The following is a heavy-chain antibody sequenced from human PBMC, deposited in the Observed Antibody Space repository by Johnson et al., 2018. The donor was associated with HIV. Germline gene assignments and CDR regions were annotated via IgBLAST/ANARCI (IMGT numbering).Heavy chain of an antibody. J-gene: IGHJ3*01. V-gene: IGHV3-20*03. CDR2: INWNGGST. CDR1: GFTFDDYG. D-gene: IGHD6-19*01. CDR3: AREPGYSSGPDAFDL. Sequence: QLVESGGGVVRPGGSLRPSSAASGFTFDDYGMSWVRQAPGKGLEWVSGINWNGGSTGYGDSVKGRFTISRDNAKNSLYLQMNSLRAEDTAVYYCAREPGYSSGPDAFDLWGQGTMVTVSS.